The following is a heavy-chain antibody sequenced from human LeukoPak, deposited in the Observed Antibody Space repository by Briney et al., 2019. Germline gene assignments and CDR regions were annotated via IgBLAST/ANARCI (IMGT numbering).Heavy chain of an antibody. CDR3: AKDGGLGYCSSTSCWLFDY. D-gene: IGHD2-2*01. CDR1: GFTFDDYA. CDR2: ISWNSGSI. V-gene: IGHV3-9*01. Sequence: GRSLRLSCAASGFTFDDYAMHWVRQAPGKGLEWVSGISWNSGSIGYADSVKGRFTISRDNAKNSLYLQMNSLRAEDTALYYCAKDGGLGYCSSTSCWLFDYWGQGTLVTVSS. J-gene: IGHJ4*02.